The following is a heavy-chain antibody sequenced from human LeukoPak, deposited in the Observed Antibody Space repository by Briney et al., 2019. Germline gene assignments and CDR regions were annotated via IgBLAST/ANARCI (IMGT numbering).Heavy chain of an antibody. J-gene: IGHJ4*02. Sequence: GGSLRLSCAASGFTFSSYAMSWVRQAPGKGLEWVSTIGGGGGSTYYADSVKGRFTISRDNSKNTLYLQMNSLRAEDTAVYYCAKDRGIAVAGGAYYSDYWGQGTLVTVSS. D-gene: IGHD6-19*01. CDR2: IGGGGGST. CDR3: AKDRGIAVAGGAYYSDY. CDR1: GFTFSSYA. V-gene: IGHV3-23*01.